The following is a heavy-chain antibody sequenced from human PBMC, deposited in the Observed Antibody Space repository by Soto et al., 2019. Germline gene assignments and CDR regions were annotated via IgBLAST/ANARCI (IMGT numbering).Heavy chain of an antibody. CDR2: INSDVSST. V-gene: IGHV3-74*01. CDR1: GFTFSSYW. CDR3: ARGYSSGWFQVGAFDI. Sequence: GGSLRLSXAASGFTFSSYWMHWVRQGPGKGLVWVLRINSDVSSTSYADSVKGRFTISRDNAKDTLYLQMNSLRAEDTAVYYCARGYSSGWFQVGAFDIWGQGTMVTVSS. J-gene: IGHJ3*02. D-gene: IGHD6-19*01.